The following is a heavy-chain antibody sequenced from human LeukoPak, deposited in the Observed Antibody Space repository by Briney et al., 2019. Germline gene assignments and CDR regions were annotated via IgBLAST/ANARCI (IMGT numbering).Heavy chain of an antibody. D-gene: IGHD1-26*01. CDR1: GYTFIGYY. Sequence: GASVKVSCKASGYTFIGYYMHWVRQAPGLGLEWMGRISPNSGGTNYAQNFQGRVTMTRDTSISTAYMELSRLTSDDTAMYYCARGVGGYDYLDYWGQGTLVTVSS. CDR2: ISPNSGGT. V-gene: IGHV1-2*06. CDR3: ARGVGGYDYLDY. J-gene: IGHJ4*02.